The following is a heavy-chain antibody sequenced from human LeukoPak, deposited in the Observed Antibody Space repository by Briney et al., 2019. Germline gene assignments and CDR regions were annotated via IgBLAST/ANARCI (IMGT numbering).Heavy chain of an antibody. V-gene: IGHV3-53*05. CDR1: GFTVSSKY. CDR2: IYSGGST. Sequence: GGSLRLSCAAAGFTVSSKYMSWVCQAPGRGQEWVSVIYSGGSTYYADSVKGRFTISRDNSKNTLDLQMNSLVAEDTAVYYCARSRTSQQWLIDWGQGALVTVSS. J-gene: IGHJ4*02. CDR3: ARSRTSQQWLID. D-gene: IGHD6-19*01.